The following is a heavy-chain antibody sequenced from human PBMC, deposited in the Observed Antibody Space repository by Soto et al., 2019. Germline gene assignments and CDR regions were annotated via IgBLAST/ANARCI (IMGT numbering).Heavy chain of an antibody. J-gene: IGHJ6*02. D-gene: IGHD3-10*01. Sequence: GGSLRLSCAASGFTFSSYWMHWVRQAPGKGLVWVSRINSDGSSTSYADSVKGRFTISRDNAKNTLYLQMNSLRAEDTAVYYTHLSDYYGMDVWGQGTTVTVSS. V-gene: IGHV3-74*01. CDR3: HLSDYYGMDV. CDR1: GFTFSSYW. CDR2: INSDGSST.